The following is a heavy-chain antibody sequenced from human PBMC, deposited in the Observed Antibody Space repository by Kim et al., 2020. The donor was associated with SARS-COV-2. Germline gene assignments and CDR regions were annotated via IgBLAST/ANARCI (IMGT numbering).Heavy chain of an antibody. Sequence: GGSLRLSCAASGFTFSSYGMHWVRQAPGKGLEWVAVISYDGSNKYYADSVKGRFTISRDNSKNTLYLQMNSLRAEDTAVYYCAKVLYSSGWYYFDYWGQGTLVTVSS. D-gene: IGHD6-19*01. CDR2: ISYDGSNK. J-gene: IGHJ4*02. V-gene: IGHV3-30*18. CDR1: GFTFSSYG. CDR3: AKVLYSSGWYYFDY.